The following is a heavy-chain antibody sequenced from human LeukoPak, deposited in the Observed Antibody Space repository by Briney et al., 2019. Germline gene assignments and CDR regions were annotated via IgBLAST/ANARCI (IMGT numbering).Heavy chain of an antibody. CDR2: INTDGSST. J-gene: IGHJ4*02. CDR3: ARDLQAYYYDSSGYL. V-gene: IGHV3-74*01. Sequence: GGSLGLSCAASGFTFSSYWMHWVRQAPGKGLVWVSRINTDGSSTSYADSVKGRFTISRDNAKNTLYLQMNSLRAEDTAVYYCARDLQAYYYDSSGYLWGQGTLVTVSS. D-gene: IGHD3-22*01. CDR1: GFTFSSYW.